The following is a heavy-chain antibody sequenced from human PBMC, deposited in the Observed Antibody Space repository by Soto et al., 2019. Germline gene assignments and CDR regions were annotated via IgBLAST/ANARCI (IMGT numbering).Heavy chain of an antibody. CDR2: INKSGST. J-gene: IGHJ6*02. D-gene: IGHD7-27*01. CDR3: AAADWGHNFYYGMDV. Sequence: QVQLQQWGAGLLKPSETLSLTCAVYGGSFSGYYWSWIRQPPGKGLEWIGEINKSGSTNYKSSLMRRATISVDTSKNQFSLKLSSVTAADTAVYYCAAADWGHNFYYGMDVWGQGTTVTVSS. CDR1: GGSFSGYY. V-gene: IGHV4-34*01.